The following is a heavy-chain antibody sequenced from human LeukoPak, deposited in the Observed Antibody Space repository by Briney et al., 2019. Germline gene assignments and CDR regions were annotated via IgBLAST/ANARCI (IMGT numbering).Heavy chain of an antibody. J-gene: IGHJ4*02. CDR2: MFYSEST. V-gene: IGHV4-61*01. Sequence: SETLSLTCSVSGASVSDGNYYWSWIRQPPGKGLEWIGYMFYSESTKYNPTLKSRVTISVDKSKNQFSLHMSSVTAADTAVYYCASTSNSALGRPYFDHSGQGSLVTVSS. CDR3: ASTSNSALGRPYFDH. CDR1: GASVSDGNYY. D-gene: IGHD3-16*01.